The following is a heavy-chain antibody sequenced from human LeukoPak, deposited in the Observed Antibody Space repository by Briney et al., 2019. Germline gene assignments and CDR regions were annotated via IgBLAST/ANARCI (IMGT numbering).Heavy chain of an antibody. J-gene: IGHJ4*02. CDR1: GGSISSYY. V-gene: IGHV4-59*01. CDR3: AYHNPRSRDYFDY. Sequence: SETLSLTCTVSGGSISSYYWSWIRQPPGKGLEWIGYIYYSGSTNYNPSLKSRVTISVDTSKNQFSLKLSSVTAADTAVYYCAYHNPRSRDYFDYWGQGTLVTVSP. CDR2: IYYSGST.